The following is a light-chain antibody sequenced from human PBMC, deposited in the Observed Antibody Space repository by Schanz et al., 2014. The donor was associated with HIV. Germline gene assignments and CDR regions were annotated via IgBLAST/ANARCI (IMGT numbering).Light chain of an antibody. Sequence: QSVLTQPPSASGTPGQRVTISCSGSSSNVGHNTVNWYQQLPGTAPKLLIYSDNQRPSGVPDRFSGSKSGTSASLAINGLQSEDEADFYCAAWDDSLKGWVFGGGTKLTVL. CDR2: SDN. CDR1: SSNVGHNT. V-gene: IGLV1-44*01. CDR3: AAWDDSLKGWV. J-gene: IGLJ3*02.